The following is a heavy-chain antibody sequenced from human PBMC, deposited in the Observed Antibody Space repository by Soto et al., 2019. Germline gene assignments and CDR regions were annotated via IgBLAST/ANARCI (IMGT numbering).Heavy chain of an antibody. D-gene: IGHD3-3*01. CDR3: ARVSITIFGVGPFDY. V-gene: IGHV3-21*01. Sequence: PGGSLRLSCAASGFTFSSYSMNWVRQAPGKGLEWVSSISSSSSYIYYADSVKGRFTISRDNAKNSLYLQMNSLRAEDTAVYYCARVSITIFGVGPFDYWGQGTRVTVSS. CDR2: ISSSSSYI. CDR1: GFTFSSYS. J-gene: IGHJ4*02.